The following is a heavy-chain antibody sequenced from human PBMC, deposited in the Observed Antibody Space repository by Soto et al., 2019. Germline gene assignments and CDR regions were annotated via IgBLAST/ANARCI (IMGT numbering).Heavy chain of an antibody. J-gene: IGHJ4*02. V-gene: IGHV4-59*01. CDR2: VYNSGST. CDR3: ARYRCHALPGYTLEN. D-gene: IGHD7-27*01. Sequence: SETLSLTCTVSGGSISSNYWTWIRQPPGKGLEWIGYVYNSGSTNYNPSLKSRVTISEDTSKSQFSLKVNSMTAADTAVYYCARYRCHALPGYTLENLGQGILVTVSS. CDR1: GGSISSNY.